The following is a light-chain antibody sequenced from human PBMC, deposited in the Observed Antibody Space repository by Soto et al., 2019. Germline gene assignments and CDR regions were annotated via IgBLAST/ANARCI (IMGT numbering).Light chain of an antibody. CDR3: QHYNSYSEA. CDR2: KAS. V-gene: IGKV1-5*03. J-gene: IGKJ1*01. CDR1: QTISSW. Sequence: DGQEAESPSTLYGSNGDRGTITCLASQTISSWLAWYQQRPGKAPKLLIYKASTLKSGVPSRFSGSGSGTEFTLTISSLQPDDFATYYCQHYNSYSEAFGQGTKVDIK.